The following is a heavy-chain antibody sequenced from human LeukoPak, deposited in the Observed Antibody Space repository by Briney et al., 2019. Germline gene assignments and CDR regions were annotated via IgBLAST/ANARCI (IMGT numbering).Heavy chain of an antibody. CDR3: ARETGYCSSTSCYGGNAFDI. V-gene: IGHV3-21*01. D-gene: IGHD2-2*01. J-gene: IGHJ3*02. Sequence: GGSLRLSCAASGFTFSSYSMNWVRQAPGKGLEWVSSISSSSSYIYYADSVKGRFTISRDNAKNSLYLQMNSLRAEDTAVYYCARETGYCSSTSCYGGNAFDIWGQGTMVTVSS. CDR1: GFTFSSYS. CDR2: ISSSSSYI.